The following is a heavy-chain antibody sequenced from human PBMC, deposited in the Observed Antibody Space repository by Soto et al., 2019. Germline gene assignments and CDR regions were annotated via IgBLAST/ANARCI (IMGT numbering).Heavy chain of an antibody. CDR3: VREIHGGFDCVSSWFDP. CDR1: GFTFRSYS. CDR2: INDDETTT. V-gene: IGHV3-74*01. J-gene: IGHJ5*02. Sequence: GGSLRLSCVASGFTFRSYSMHWVRHAPGKGLVWVSRINDDETTTTYADSVKGPFTISRDNAKNTLFLQMNSLRAEDTAVYYGVREIHGGFDCVSSWFDPWGQGTLVTVSS. D-gene: IGHD5-12*01.